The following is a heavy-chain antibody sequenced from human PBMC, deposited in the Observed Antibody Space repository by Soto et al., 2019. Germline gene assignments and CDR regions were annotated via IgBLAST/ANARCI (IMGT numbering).Heavy chain of an antibody. V-gene: IGHV4-59*08. CDR3: GRHNLEDMGASIAALIDS. D-gene: IGHD6-6*01. CDR2: ISYNGIS. J-gene: IGHJ5*01. CDR1: SGFMNSYY. Sequence: PSETLSLTCTVSSGFMNSYYWTWIRQSPGKGLEWIGYISYNGISKHNPSLSSRVTISLHRSANQFSLRLNSVTAADTAIYYCGRHNLEDMGASIAALIDSWGLGTLVTVSS.